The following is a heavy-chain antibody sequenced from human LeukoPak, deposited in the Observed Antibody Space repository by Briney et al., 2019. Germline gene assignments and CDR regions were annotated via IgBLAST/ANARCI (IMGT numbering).Heavy chain of an antibody. CDR2: IYYSGST. J-gene: IGHJ4*02. V-gene: IGHV4-31*03. Sequence: SEILSLTCTVSGGSISSGGYYWSWIRQHPGKGLEWIGYIYYSGSTYYNPSLKSRVTISVDTSKNQFSLKLSSVTAADTAVYYCARVDYGDYGVGNYWGQGTLVTVSS. CDR1: GGSISSGGYY. D-gene: IGHD4-17*01. CDR3: ARVDYGDYGVGNY.